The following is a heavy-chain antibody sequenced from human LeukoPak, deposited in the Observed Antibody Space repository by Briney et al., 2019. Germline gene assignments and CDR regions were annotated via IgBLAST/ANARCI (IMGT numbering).Heavy chain of an antibody. Sequence: SETLSLTCTVSGGSISSYYWSWIRQPPGKGLEWIGYIYYSGSTNYNPSLKSRVTISVDTSKNQFSLKLSSVTAADTAVYYCARDQGYYYDSSASFDIWGQGTMVTVSS. CDR1: GGSISSYY. V-gene: IGHV4-59*01. CDR2: IYYSGST. D-gene: IGHD3-22*01. CDR3: ARDQGYYYDSSASFDI. J-gene: IGHJ3*02.